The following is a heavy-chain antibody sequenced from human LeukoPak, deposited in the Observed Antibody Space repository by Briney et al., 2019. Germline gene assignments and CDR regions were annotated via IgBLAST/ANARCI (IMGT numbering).Heavy chain of an antibody. CDR3: ARDSSSLFDY. CDR1: GFTFSSYG. J-gene: IGHJ4*02. D-gene: IGHD6-6*01. CDR2: VNWNGDRT. V-gene: IGHV3-20*04. Sequence: GGTLRLSCAASGFTFSSYGMSWVRQAPGKGLEWVSGVNWNGDRTGYADSVKGRFTISRDNAKNSLYLQMKSLRAEDTAVYYCARDSSSLFDYWGQGTLVTVSS.